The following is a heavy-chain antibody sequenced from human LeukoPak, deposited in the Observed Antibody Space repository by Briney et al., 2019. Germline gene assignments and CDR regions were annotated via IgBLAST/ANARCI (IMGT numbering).Heavy chain of an antibody. V-gene: IGHV4-38-2*02. CDR3: ARAFRRIFGVLEAFDI. D-gene: IGHD3-3*01. CDR1: GYSISSGYY. J-gene: IGHJ3*02. Sequence: TSETLSLTCTVSGYSISSGYYWGWIRQPPGKGLEWIGIIYHSGRTDYNPSLKSRVTISEDTSKNQFSLKLSSVTAADTAVYYCARAFRRIFGVLEAFDIWGQGTMVTVSS. CDR2: IYHSGRT.